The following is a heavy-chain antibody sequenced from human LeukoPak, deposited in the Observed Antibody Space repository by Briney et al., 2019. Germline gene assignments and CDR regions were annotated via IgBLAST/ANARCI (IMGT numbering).Heavy chain of an antibody. CDR2: IWYDGSNK. J-gene: IGHJ6*02. CDR1: GFTFSDYY. Sequence: GGSLRLSCAASGFTFSDYYMSWIRQAPGKGLEWVAVIWYDGSNKYYADSVKGRFTISRDNSKNTLYLQMNSLRAEDTAVYYCARDGSSPQVSMDVWGQGTTVTVSS. D-gene: IGHD6-6*01. V-gene: IGHV3-33*08. CDR3: ARDGSSPQVSMDV.